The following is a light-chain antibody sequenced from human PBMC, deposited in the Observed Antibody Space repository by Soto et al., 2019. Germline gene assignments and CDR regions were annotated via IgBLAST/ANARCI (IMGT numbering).Light chain of an antibody. CDR3: QQSYSTPRT. J-gene: IGKJ1*01. V-gene: IGKV1-39*01. Sequence: DIQMTQSPSSLSASVGDRVTITCRASQSISSYLNWYQQKPGKAPKLLIYAASSLQSGVPSRFSGXGYGTDFTLTISSLQPEDFATYYCQQSYSTPRTFGQGTKVDIK. CDR2: AAS. CDR1: QSISSY.